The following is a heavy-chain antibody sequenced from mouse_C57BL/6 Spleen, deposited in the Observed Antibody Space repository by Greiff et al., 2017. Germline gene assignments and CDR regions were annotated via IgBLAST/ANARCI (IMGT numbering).Heavy chain of an antibody. CDR3: ARGIGLITTVVPYYFDY. J-gene: IGHJ2*01. D-gene: IGHD1-1*01. CDR2: ISYDGSN. CDR1: GYSITSGYY. Sequence: VQLQQSGPGLVKPSQSLSLTCSVTGYSITSGYYWNWIRQFPGNKLEWMGYISYDGSNNYNPSLKNRISITRDTSKNQFFLKLNSVTTEDTATYYCARGIGLITTVVPYYFDYWGQGTTLTVSS. V-gene: IGHV3-6*01.